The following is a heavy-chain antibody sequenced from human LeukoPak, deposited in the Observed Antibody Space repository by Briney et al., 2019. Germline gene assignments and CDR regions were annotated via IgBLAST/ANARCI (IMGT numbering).Heavy chain of an antibody. CDR3: ARARGQQLVSYYYYYYMDV. V-gene: IGHV4-34*01. Sequence: SETLSLTCAVYGGSSSGYYWSWIRQPPGKGLEWIGEINHSGSTNYNPSLKSRVTISVDTSKNQFSLKLSSVTAADTAVYYCARARGQQLVSYYYYYYMDVWGKGTTVTVFS. CDR2: INHSGST. D-gene: IGHD6-13*01. J-gene: IGHJ6*03. CDR1: GGSSSGYY.